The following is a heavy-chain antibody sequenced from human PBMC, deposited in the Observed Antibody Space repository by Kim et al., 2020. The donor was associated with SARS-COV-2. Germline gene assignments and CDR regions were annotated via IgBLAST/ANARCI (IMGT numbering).Heavy chain of an antibody. CDR3: AKVSVTKWHSGYFDY. CDR1: GFTFSRHG. Sequence: GGSLRLSCVASGFTFSRHGMHWLRQVPGKGLEWVAVMSYDGGSISYADSVKGRFTISRDNAKNTLYLQMNTLRAEDTAVYYCAKVSVTKWHSGYFDYWGQGTLVTVSA. CDR2: MSYDGGSI. V-gene: IGHV3-30*18. D-gene: IGHD5-12*01. J-gene: IGHJ4*03.